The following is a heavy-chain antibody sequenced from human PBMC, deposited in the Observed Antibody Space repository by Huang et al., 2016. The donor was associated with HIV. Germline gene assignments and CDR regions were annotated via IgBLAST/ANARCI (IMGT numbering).Heavy chain of an antibody. V-gene: IGHV7-4-1*02. D-gene: IGHD6-19*01. CDR2: SSTITGDP. J-gene: IGHJ6*03. Sequence: QVQLVQSGSVLKEPGASVKVSCKASGYTFPGYPLTWVRQAPGPGLECVEWSSTITGDPTYAQAFTGRLVLSLDTSVSTSYLQISSLKPEDTATYFCARGISRSVHNYYYMDVWGKGTTVTVSS. CDR3: ARGISRSVHNYYYMDV. CDR1: GYTFPGYP.